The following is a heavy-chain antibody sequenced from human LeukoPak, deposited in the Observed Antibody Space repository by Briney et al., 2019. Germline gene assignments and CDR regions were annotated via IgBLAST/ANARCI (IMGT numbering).Heavy chain of an antibody. CDR3: ARGYCSSTRCGMDV. V-gene: IGHV3-21*04. CDR1: GFTFYEYS. D-gene: IGHD2-2*01. CDR2: ILSGSGNI. J-gene: IGHJ6*02. Sequence: GGSLRLSCATSGFTFYEYSMNWVRQAPGKGLEWVSSILSGSGNIYYADSVKGRFTISRDNAKNSLYLQMNSLRAEDTAVYYCARGYCSSTRCGMDVWGQGTTVTVSS.